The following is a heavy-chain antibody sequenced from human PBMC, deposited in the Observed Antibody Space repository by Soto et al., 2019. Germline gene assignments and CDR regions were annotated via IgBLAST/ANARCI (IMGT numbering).Heavy chain of an antibody. V-gene: IGHV3-43*01. CDR2: ISWDGGST. Sequence: GXSLRLSGAASGFTFDDYTMHWVFQDPGKGLEWVSLISWDGGSTYYADSVKGRFTISRDNSKNSLYLQMNSLRTEDNALYYCAKDMSPMVRGAADAFDIWGQGTMVTVSS. CDR1: GFTFDDYT. D-gene: IGHD3-10*01. J-gene: IGHJ3*02. CDR3: AKDMSPMVRGAADAFDI.